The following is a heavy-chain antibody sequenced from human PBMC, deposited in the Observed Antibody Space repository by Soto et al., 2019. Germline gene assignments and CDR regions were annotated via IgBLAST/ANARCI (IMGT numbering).Heavy chain of an antibody. CDR3: ARDQDDFWSGDYGMDV. CDR1: GFTFSSYW. CDR2: IKQDGSEK. V-gene: IGHV3-7*01. J-gene: IGHJ6*02. D-gene: IGHD3-3*01. Sequence: PGGSLRLSCAASGFTFSSYWMSWVRQAPGKGLEWVANIKQDGSEKYYVDSVKGRFTISRDNAKNSLYLQMNSLRAEDTAVYYCARDQDDFWSGDYGMDVWGQGTTVTVSS.